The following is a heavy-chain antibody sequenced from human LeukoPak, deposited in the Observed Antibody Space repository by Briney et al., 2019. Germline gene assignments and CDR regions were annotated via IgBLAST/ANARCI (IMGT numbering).Heavy chain of an antibody. J-gene: IGHJ4*02. Sequence: SVKVSCKASGGTFSSYAISWVRQAPGQGLEWMGGIIPIFGTANYAQKFQGRVTITADESTSTAYMELSSLRSDDTAVYYCARQVDYSSGWYYFDYWGQGTLVTVSS. CDR3: ARQVDYSSGWYYFDY. CDR1: GGTFSSYA. D-gene: IGHD6-19*01. V-gene: IGHV1-69*13. CDR2: IIPIFGTA.